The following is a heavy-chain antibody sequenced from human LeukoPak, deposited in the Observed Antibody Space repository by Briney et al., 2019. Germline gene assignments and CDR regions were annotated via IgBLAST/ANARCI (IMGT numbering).Heavy chain of an antibody. CDR1: GYTFTCYG. CDR3: ARYDSSGYYYWYFDL. CDR2: ISAYNGNT. Sequence: ASVKVSCKASGYTFTCYGISWVRQAPGQGLEWMGWISAYNGNTNYAQKLQGRVTMTTDTSTSTAYMELRSLRSDDTAVYYCARYDSSGYYYWYFDLWGRGTLVTVSS. D-gene: IGHD3-22*01. J-gene: IGHJ2*01. V-gene: IGHV1-18*01.